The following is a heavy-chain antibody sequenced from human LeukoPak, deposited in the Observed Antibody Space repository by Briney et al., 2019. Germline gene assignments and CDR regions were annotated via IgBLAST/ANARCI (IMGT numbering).Heavy chain of an antibody. D-gene: IGHD3-10*01. CDR2: FDPEDGET. V-gene: IGHV1-24*01. J-gene: IGHJ5*02. CDR1: GYTLTELS. Sequence: GASVKVSCKVSGYTLTELSMHWVRQAPGKGLEWIGGFDPEDGETIYAQKFQGRVTMTRDTSISTAYMELRSLTSEDTAIYYCVRDGEGVAISVNFWFDPWGQGTLVTVSS. CDR3: VRDGEGVAISVNFWFDP.